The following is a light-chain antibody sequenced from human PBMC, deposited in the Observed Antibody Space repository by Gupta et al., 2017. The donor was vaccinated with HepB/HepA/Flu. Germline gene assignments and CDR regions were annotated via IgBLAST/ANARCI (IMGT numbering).Light chain of an antibody. CDR3: CSYAGYYTYV. J-gene: IGLJ1*01. CDR2: NVS. CDR1: SSDVGDYDY. V-gene: IGLV2-11*01. Sequence: QSALTQPRSVSGSPGQSVTISCTGTSSDVGDYDYVSWYQQRPGKAPKLIIYNVSQRPSGVPDRFSGSKSGNTASLTISGLQAEDEADYYCCSYAGYYTYVFGTETKVTVL.